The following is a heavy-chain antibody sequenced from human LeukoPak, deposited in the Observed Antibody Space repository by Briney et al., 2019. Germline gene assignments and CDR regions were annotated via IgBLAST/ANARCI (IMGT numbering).Heavy chain of an antibody. CDR1: GGSISSYY. Sequence: SETLSLTCTVSGGSISSYYWSWIRQPPGKGLEWIGYIYYSGSTNYNPSLKSRVTISVDTSKNQFSLKLSSVTAADTAVYYYARAGLLLRGAFDIWGQGTMVTVSS. CDR3: ARAGLLLRGAFDI. CDR2: IYYSGST. D-gene: IGHD3-22*01. V-gene: IGHV4-59*01. J-gene: IGHJ3*02.